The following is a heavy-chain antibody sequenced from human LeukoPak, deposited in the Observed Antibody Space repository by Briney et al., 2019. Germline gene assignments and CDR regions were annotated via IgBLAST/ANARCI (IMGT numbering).Heavy chain of an antibody. J-gene: IGHJ4*02. Sequence: GSLRLSCAASGFTFSSYWMHWVRQPPGKGLEWIGEIFHSATTNYNPSLKSRVTISVDKSKNHFSLKLSSVTAADTAVYYCARAPYYDSSGYHSAYFEYWGQGTLVTVSS. CDR1: GFTFSSYW. D-gene: IGHD3-22*01. CDR2: IFHSATT. CDR3: ARAPYYDSSGYHSAYFEY. V-gene: IGHV4-4*02.